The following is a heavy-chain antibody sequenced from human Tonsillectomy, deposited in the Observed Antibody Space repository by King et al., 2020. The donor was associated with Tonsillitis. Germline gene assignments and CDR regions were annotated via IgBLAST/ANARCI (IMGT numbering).Heavy chain of an antibody. CDR2: IKQDGSET. J-gene: IGHJ6*03. D-gene: IGHD2-2*01. Sequence: VQLVESGGGLVQPGGSLRLSCAASGFTFSNYWMSWGRQAPGKGLEWVANIKQDGSETYYVDSVKGRFTIYRDNAKSSLYLQMNSLRAEDTAGYYCARDVAVVYYYMDVWGEGTTVTVSS. V-gene: IGHV3-7*03. CDR1: GFTFSNYW. CDR3: ARDVAVVYYYMDV.